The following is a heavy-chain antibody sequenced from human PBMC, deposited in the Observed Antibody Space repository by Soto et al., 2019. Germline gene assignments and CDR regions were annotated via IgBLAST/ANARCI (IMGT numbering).Heavy chain of an antibody. CDR2: ISAYNGNT. V-gene: IGHV1-18*01. Sequence: QVQLVQSGAEVKKPGASVKVSCKASGYTFTSYGISWVRQAPGQGLERMGWISAYNGNTNYAQKLQGRVTMTTDTSTSTAYMELRSLRSDDTAVYYCARDQLELSRRETLGDAFDIWGQGTMVTVSS. D-gene: IGHD1-7*01. CDR3: ARDQLELSRRETLGDAFDI. CDR1: GYTFTSYG. J-gene: IGHJ3*02.